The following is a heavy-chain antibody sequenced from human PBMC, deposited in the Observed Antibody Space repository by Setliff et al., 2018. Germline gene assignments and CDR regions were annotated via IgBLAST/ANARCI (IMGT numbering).Heavy chain of an antibody. J-gene: IGHJ6*02. Sequence: VKVSCKASGYTFTDYYMHWVQQAPGKGLEWMGRVDPEDGETIYAEKFQGRVTITADTSTDTAYMELSSLRSEDTAVYYCATLPLITMVRGVIPEGAPHMDVWGQGTTVTVSS. CDR2: VDPEDGET. CDR1: GYTFTDYY. CDR3: ATLPLITMVRGVIPEGAPHMDV. D-gene: IGHD3-10*01. V-gene: IGHV1-69-2*01.